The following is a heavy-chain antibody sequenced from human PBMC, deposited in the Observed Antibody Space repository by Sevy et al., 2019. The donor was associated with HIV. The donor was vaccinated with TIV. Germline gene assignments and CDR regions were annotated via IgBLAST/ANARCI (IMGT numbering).Heavy chain of an antibody. Sequence: GGSLRLSCAASGFTFSSYAMHWVRQAPGKGLEWVAVISYDGRNKYYADSVKGRFTISRDNSKNTMYLQLNSLRAEDTAVYYCARGGYYDSSGYYYDDFDIWGQGTMVTVSS. D-gene: IGHD3-22*01. V-gene: IGHV3-30*04. CDR1: GFTFSSYA. J-gene: IGHJ3*02. CDR3: ARGGYYDSSGYYYDDFDI. CDR2: ISYDGRNK.